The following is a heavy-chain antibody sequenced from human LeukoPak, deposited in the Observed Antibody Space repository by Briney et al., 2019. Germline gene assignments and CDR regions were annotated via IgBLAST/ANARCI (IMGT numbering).Heavy chain of an antibody. Sequence: PGGSLRLSFAASGFSFSSSWMHWVRQVPGKGLEWVSRINDDETSTTYAESVKGRFTISRDNSKNTLYLQMNSLRAEDTAVYYCAKDRVKAVAPLNWFDPWGQGTLVTVSS. J-gene: IGHJ5*02. V-gene: IGHV3-74*01. D-gene: IGHD6-19*01. CDR1: GFSFSSSW. CDR2: INDDETST. CDR3: AKDRVKAVAPLNWFDP.